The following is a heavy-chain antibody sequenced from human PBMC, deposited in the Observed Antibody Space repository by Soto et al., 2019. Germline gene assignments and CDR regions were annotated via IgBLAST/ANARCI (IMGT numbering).Heavy chain of an antibody. Sequence: PGGSLRLSCAASGFTFSSYAMSWVRQAPGKGLDWVSTVSGRGGRAYYADSVKGRFTISRDNSKNALYLQVNSLRAEDTAIYYCAKDRSPGAVDGPSDFDSWGQGILVTVSS. CDR1: GFTFSSYA. D-gene: IGHD6-19*01. CDR3: AKDRSPGAVDGPSDFDS. CDR2: VSGRGGRA. J-gene: IGHJ4*02. V-gene: IGHV3-23*01.